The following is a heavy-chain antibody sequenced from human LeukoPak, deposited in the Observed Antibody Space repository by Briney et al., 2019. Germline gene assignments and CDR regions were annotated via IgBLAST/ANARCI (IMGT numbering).Heavy chain of an antibody. V-gene: IGHV3-74*01. Sequence: GGSLRLSCVASGFTFSSYWMHWVRQTPGKGLVWVSRINGDGSSVSYADSVRGRFTISRDNARHTLFLKRSGLRGEDTALYYCARVGPYCSGGRCYRASLDFWGQGTLVTVSS. J-gene: IGHJ4*02. CDR2: INGDGSSV. CDR1: GFTFSSYW. CDR3: ARVGPYCSGGRCYRASLDF. D-gene: IGHD2-15*01.